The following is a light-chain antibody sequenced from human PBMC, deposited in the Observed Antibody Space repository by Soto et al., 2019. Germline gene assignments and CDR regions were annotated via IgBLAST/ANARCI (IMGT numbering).Light chain of an antibody. V-gene: IGKV2-28*01. Sequence: DIVMTQSPLSLPVTPGEPASISCRSSQSLLHSDGYNYLDWYLQKPGQSPQLLIYLSSNRASGVPDRFSGSGSGTDFTLKISRVEAEDVGVDYCMQALQTPQVTFGQGTRLEIK. J-gene: IGKJ5*01. CDR2: LSS. CDR1: QSLLHSDGYNY. CDR3: MQALQTPQVT.